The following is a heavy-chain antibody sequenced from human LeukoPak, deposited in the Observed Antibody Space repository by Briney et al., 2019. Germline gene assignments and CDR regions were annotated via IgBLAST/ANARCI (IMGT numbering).Heavy chain of an antibody. D-gene: IGHD5-18*01. CDR3: ARLTYTPSGFDP. J-gene: IGHJ5*02. CDR2: IYPSDSDT. Sequence: GESLKISCKGSGYRFISYWIGWVRQMPGKGLEWMGIIYPSDSDTRCSPSFEGQVTMSADKSISTAYLQWSSLEASDTAMYYCARLTYTPSGFDPWGQGTLVTVSS. CDR1: GYRFISYW. V-gene: IGHV5-51*01.